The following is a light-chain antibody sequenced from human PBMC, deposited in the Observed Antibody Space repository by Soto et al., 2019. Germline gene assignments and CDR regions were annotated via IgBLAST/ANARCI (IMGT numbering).Light chain of an antibody. CDR1: QAINKY. CDR2: GAS. Sequence: DIQMTQSPSSLPASVGDSVTITCRASQAINKYLNWYQHKAGQAPTLLIYGASSLHKGVPARFRGSGAGTFSTLTISSLQADDFAAYCWQRSYTTPGTFGRGTTVEIK. J-gene: IGKJ1*01. CDR3: QRSYTTPGT. V-gene: IGKV1-39*01.